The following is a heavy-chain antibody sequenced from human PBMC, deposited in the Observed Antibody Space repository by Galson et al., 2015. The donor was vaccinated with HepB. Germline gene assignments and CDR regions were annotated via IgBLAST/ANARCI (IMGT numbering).Heavy chain of an antibody. Sequence: SLRLSCAASGFTFSSYGMHWVRQAPGKGLEWVAFIRYDGSNKYYADSVKGRFTISRDNSKNTLYLQMNSLRAEDTAVYYCAKDLGWSVSGSYPTGFDYWGQGTLVTVSS. CDR3: AKDLGWSVSGSYPTGFDY. D-gene: IGHD1-26*01. CDR2: IRYDGSNK. CDR1: GFTFSSYG. V-gene: IGHV3-30*02. J-gene: IGHJ4*02.